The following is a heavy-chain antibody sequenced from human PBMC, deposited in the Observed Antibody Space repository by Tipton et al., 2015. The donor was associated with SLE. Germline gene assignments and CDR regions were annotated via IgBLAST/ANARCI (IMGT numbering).Heavy chain of an antibody. CDR1: GGSISSGSYY. J-gene: IGHJ3*02. D-gene: IGHD6-6*01. CDR3: ARLEEEVAFDI. V-gene: IGHV4-61*09. Sequence: LRLSCTVSGGSISSGSYYWSWIRQPAGKGLEWIGHIYTSGSTNYNPSLKSRVTISVDTSKNQFSLKLSSVTAADTAVYYCARLEEEVAFDIWGQGTMVTVSS. CDR2: IYTSGST.